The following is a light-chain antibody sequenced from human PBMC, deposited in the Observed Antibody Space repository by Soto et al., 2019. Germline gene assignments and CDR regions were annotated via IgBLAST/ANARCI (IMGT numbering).Light chain of an antibody. CDR3: QQLNSYPLT. CDR2: AAS. J-gene: IGKJ4*01. Sequence: AIRMTKSPSSLSASTGARVTITCRASQGISSYLAWYQQKPGKAPKLLIYAASTLQSGVPSRFSGSGSGTEFTLTISSLQPEDFATYYCQQLNSYPLTFGGGTKVDIK. CDR1: QGISSY. V-gene: IGKV1-8*01.